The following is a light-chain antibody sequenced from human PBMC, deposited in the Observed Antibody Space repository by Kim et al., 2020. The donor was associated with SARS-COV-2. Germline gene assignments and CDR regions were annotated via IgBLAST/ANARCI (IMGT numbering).Light chain of an antibody. CDR1: NIGSKG. V-gene: IGLV3-21*04. Sequence: APGKTAKITCGGNNIGSKGVLWSQQKPGQAPVLGIYYDSDRPSGIPARLSGSNSGNTATLPISRVEAGDEIYYYCQVWDISSDHYVFGTGTKVTVL. CDR3: QVWDISSDHYV. CDR2: YDS. J-gene: IGLJ1*01.